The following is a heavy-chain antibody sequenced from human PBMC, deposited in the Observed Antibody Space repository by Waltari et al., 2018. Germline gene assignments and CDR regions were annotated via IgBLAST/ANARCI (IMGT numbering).Heavy chain of an antibody. CDR3: ARYFGSGSYYPY. Sequence: EVQLVESGGGLVQPGGSLRLSCAASGFPFSSYWMSWVRQVPGKGLEWVANIKEDGSEKYYVDSVKGRFTISRDNAQNSLYLQMNSLRAEDTAVYYCARYFGSGSYYPYWGQGTLVTVSS. J-gene: IGHJ4*02. CDR2: IKEDGSEK. V-gene: IGHV3-7*01. D-gene: IGHD3-10*01. CDR1: GFPFSSYW.